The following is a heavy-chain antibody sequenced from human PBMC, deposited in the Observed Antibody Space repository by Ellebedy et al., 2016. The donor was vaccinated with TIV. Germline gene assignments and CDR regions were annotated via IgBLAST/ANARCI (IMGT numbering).Heavy chain of an antibody. CDR3: ARGYGSGSSGFDP. D-gene: IGHD3-10*01. V-gene: IGHV3-21*01. Sequence: GESLKISCAASGFTFSSYAMNWVRQAPGKGLEWVSSISSSSSYIYYADSVKGRFTISRDNAKNSLNLQMNSLRAEDTAVYYCARGYGSGSSGFDPWGQGTLVTVSS. CDR2: ISSSSSYI. CDR1: GFTFSSYA. J-gene: IGHJ5*02.